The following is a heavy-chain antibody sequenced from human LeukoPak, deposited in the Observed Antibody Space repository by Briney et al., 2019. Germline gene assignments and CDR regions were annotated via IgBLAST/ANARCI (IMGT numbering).Heavy chain of an antibody. V-gene: IGHV1-69*13. CDR3: ARGVGATIWTIDY. Sequence: AASVKVSCKASGGTFSSYAISWVRQAPGQGLEWMGGIIPIFDTANYAQKFQGRITITADESTSTAYMELSSLRSEDTAVYYCARGVGATIWTIDYWGQGTLVTVSS. J-gene: IGHJ4*02. CDR2: IIPIFDTA. D-gene: IGHD1-26*01. CDR1: GGTFSSYA.